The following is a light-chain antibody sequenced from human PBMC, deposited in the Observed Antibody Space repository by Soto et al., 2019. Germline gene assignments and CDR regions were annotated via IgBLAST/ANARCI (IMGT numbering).Light chain of an antibody. CDR1: GNDVGAYNY. V-gene: IGLV2-11*01. CDR2: GVV. CDR3: CSYAGGYTYL. Sequence: QSALTQPRSVSGSPGQSVTISCTGTGNDVGAYNYVSWYQQHPGRPPKLLIYGVVRWPSGVPDRFSGSKSGNTASLTISGLQAEDEADYFCCSYAGGYTYLFGTGTKVIVL. J-gene: IGLJ1*01.